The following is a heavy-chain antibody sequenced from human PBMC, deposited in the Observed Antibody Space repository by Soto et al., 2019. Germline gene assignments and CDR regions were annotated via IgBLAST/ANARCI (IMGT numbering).Heavy chain of an antibody. V-gene: IGHV3-48*02. Sequence: EVQLVESGGGLVHPGGSLRLSCVVSGFDFSNYIMNWVRQAPGKGLEWISYISGSGTTILYADPVKGRFTVSRDNAKNSLYLEMNSLRDEDTAVYYCARLGAYWGQGTLVTVSS. CDR1: GFDFSNYI. J-gene: IGHJ4*02. CDR2: ISGSGTTI. CDR3: ARLGAY.